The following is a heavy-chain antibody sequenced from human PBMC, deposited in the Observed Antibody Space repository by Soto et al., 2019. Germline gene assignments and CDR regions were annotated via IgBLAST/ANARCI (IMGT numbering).Heavy chain of an antibody. CDR2: IYYSGST. J-gene: IGHJ3*02. V-gene: IGHV4-31*03. Sequence: SETLSLTCTVSGCSISSGGYYWSWIRQHPRKGLDWIGYIYYSGSTYYNPSLKSRVTISVDTSKNQFSLKLSSVTAADTAVYYCARDKWMGVHGSGNRRRAFDIWGQGTMVTVSS. CDR1: GCSISSGGYY. CDR3: ARDKWMGVHGSGNRRRAFDI. D-gene: IGHD3-10*01.